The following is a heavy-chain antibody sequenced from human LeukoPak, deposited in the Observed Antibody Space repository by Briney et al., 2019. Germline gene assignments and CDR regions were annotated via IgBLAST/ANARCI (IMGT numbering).Heavy chain of an antibody. CDR3: AREVHGDYVAVDF. Sequence: GGSLRLSCAASGFTVSNNYMSWVRQAPGKGLEWVSVIYSGGYTHYADSVKGRFTISRDNSKNTLYLQMSSLRAEDTAVYYCAREVHGDYVAVDFWGQGTLVTVFS. D-gene: IGHD4-17*01. J-gene: IGHJ4*02. V-gene: IGHV3-66*01. CDR2: IYSGGYT. CDR1: GFTVSNNY.